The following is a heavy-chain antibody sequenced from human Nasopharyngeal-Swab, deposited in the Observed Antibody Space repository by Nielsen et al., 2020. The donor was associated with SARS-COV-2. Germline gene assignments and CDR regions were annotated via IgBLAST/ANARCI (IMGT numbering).Heavy chain of an antibody. CDR2: IYSNGGT. V-gene: IGHV4-59*08. Sequence: SETLSLTCSVSGGSISDYHWSWIRQPPGKGLEWIGYIYSNGGTNYNPSFKSRLTTSVDTSKNQFSLKLSSVTAEDTAVYYCARHIRGWDAFDIWGQGTTVTVSS. CDR1: GGSISDYH. D-gene: IGHD6-19*01. CDR3: ARHIRGWDAFDI. J-gene: IGHJ3*02.